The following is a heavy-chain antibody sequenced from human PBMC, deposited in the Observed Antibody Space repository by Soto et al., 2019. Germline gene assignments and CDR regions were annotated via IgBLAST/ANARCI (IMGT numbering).Heavy chain of an antibody. CDR1: GYAFTTYG. D-gene: IGHD3-10*01. V-gene: IGHV1-18*01. J-gene: IGHJ4*02. Sequence: QVHLVQSGAEVKKPGASVKVSCQGSGYAFTTYGITWVRQAPGQGLEWMGWISAHNGNTNYAQKLQGRVTVTRDTXXXXXXXXXRXXXXXXXAVYYCARGRYGDYWGQGALVTVSS. CDR2: ISAHNGNT. CDR3: ARGRYGDY.